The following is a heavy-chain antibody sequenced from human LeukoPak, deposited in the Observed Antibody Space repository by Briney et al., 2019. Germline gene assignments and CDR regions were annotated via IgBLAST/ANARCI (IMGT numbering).Heavy chain of an antibody. CDR3: ARIIYAMSYFDY. D-gene: IGHD2-8*01. CDR1: GGSSSSYY. V-gene: IGHV4-59*08. J-gene: IGHJ4*02. CDR2: IYYSGGT. Sequence: PSETLSLTCTVSGGSSSSYYWSWIRQPPGKGLEWVGHIYYSGGTNYNPSPTSRVTISVDTSKNQISLKLSSVTAADTAVYYCARIIYAMSYFDYWGQGTLVTVSS.